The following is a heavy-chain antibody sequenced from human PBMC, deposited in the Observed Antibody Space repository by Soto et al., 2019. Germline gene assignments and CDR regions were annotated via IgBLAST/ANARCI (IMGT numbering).Heavy chain of an antibody. CDR1: GGTFSSYA. CDR2: IIPIFGTA. D-gene: IGHD4-17*01. J-gene: IGHJ2*01. V-gene: IGHV1-69*01. Sequence: QVQLVQSGAEVKKPGSSVKVSCKASGGTFSSYAISWVRQAPGQGLEWMGGIIPIFGTANYAQKFQGRVTITADESTSIAYMELSSLRSEDTAVYYCARSSTDYGDYGWYFDLWGRGTLVTVSS. CDR3: ARSSTDYGDYGWYFDL.